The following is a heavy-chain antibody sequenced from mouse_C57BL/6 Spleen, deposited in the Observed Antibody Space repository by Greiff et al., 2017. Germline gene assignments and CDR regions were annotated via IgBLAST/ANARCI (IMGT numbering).Heavy chain of an antibody. D-gene: IGHD1-1*01. CDR3: ARSPITTVVEGFAY. J-gene: IGHJ3*01. Sequence: EVQLQESGPELVKPGASVKISCKASGYSFTDYNMNWVKQSNGKILEWIGVINPNYGTTSYNQKFKGKATLTVDQSSSTAYMQLNSLTSEDSAVYYCARSPITTVVEGFAYWGQGTLVTVSA. V-gene: IGHV1-39*01. CDR2: INPNYGTT. CDR1: GYSFTDYN.